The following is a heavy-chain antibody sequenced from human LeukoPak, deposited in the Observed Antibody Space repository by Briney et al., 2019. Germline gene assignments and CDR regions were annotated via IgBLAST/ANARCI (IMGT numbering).Heavy chain of an antibody. D-gene: IGHD3-10*01. Sequence: GGSLRLSCAASGFTVSSHYISWVRQAPGKGLEWVSIIHSDGKTYYSDSVKGRFTISRDNSMNTLYLQMNSLRTEDTAVYYCARGGAFDIWGQGTMVTVSS. CDR2: IHSDGKT. CDR1: GFTVSSHY. CDR3: ARGGAFDI. J-gene: IGHJ3*02. V-gene: IGHV3-53*01.